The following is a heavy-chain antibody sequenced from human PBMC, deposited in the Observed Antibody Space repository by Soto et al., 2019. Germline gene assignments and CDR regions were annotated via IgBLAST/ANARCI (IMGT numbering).Heavy chain of an antibody. CDR1: GFTFSKYW. D-gene: IGHD1-1*01. J-gene: IGHJ4*02. V-gene: IGHV3-74*01. Sequence: EVQLVEAGGGLAQPGGSLRLSCVTSGFTFSKYWMHWVRQAPGKGLVWVSRVKTDGSYSNYADSVKGRFTITRDNAKNTLYLKMNSLRAEDTAIYYCARDGDHWNFDHWGQGTLVTVSS. CDR3: ARDGDHWNFDH. CDR2: VKTDGSYS.